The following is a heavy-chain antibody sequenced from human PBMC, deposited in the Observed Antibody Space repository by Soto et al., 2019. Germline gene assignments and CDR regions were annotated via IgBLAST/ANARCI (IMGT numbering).Heavy chain of an antibody. CDR3: AKAISGWYYDY. CDR1: GFTFSSYG. J-gene: IGHJ4*02. CDR2: ISYDGSNK. V-gene: IGHV3-30*18. Sequence: QVQLVESGGGVVQPGRSLRLSCAASGFTFSSYGMHWVRQAPGKGLEWVAVISYDGSNKYYADSVKGRFTISRDNSKNTLYLQMNSLRGENTAVYYCAKAISGWYYDYGGQGTLVSVSS. D-gene: IGHD6-19*01.